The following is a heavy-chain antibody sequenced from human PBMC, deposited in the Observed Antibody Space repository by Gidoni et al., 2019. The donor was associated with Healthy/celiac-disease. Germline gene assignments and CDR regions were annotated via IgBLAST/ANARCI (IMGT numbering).Heavy chain of an antibody. CDR1: GDSISRNNW. CDR3: AGGGFSYGLGGMDV. V-gene: IGHV4-4*02. J-gene: IGHJ6*02. D-gene: IGHD5-18*01. CDR2: IYLSGST. Sequence: QVQLQESGPGLVKPSGPLSLTCAVSGDSISRNNWWSWVRQPPGKGLEWLGEIYLSGSTNYNPSLKSRVTISVDKSKNQFSLKLSSVTAADTAVYYCAGGGFSYGLGGMDVWGQGTTVTVSS.